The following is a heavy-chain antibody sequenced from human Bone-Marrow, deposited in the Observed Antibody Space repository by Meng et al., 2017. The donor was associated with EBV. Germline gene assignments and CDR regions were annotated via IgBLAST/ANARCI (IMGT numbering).Heavy chain of an antibody. CDR2: IYSGGST. Sequence: EVQLVESGGGLIQPGGXXXLSCAASGFTVSSNYMSWVRQAPGKGLEWVSVIYSGGSTYYADSVKGRFTISRDNSKNTLYLQMNSLRAEDTAVYYCARVGGDGYNWGYFDYWGQGTLVTVSS. CDR1: GFTVSSNY. D-gene: IGHD5-24*01. CDR3: ARVGGDGYNWGYFDY. V-gene: IGHV3-53*01. J-gene: IGHJ4*02.